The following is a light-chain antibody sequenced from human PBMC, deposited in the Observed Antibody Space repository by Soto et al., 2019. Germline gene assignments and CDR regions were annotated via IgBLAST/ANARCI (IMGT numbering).Light chain of an antibody. CDR1: QTISSW. CDR2: KAS. V-gene: IGKV1-5*03. CDR3: QQYEKPPYT. Sequence: DIQMTQSPSTLSGSVGDRVTITCRASQTISSWLAWYQQKPGKAPKLLIYKASTLKSGVPSRFSGSGSGTEFTLTISSLQPDDFATYYCQQYEKPPYTFGQGTKVDIK. J-gene: IGKJ2*01.